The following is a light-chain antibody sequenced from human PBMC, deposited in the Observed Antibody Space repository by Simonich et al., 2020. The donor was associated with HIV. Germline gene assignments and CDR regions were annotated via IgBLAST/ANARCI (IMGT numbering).Light chain of an antibody. CDR1: QSVTSNY. V-gene: IGKV3-20*01. J-gene: IGKJ1*01. CDR2: DAS. CDR3: QQYGSSPTWT. Sequence: EIVLTQSPGTLSLSPGERATLSCRASQSVTSNYLAWFQHKPCLAPRLLIYDASTSATGIPDRFSGSWSGTDFTLTISRLEPDDFAVYYCQQYGSSPTWTFGQGTKVEIK.